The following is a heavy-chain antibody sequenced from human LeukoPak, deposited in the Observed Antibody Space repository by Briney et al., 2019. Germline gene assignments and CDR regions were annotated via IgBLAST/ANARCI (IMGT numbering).Heavy chain of an antibody. J-gene: IGHJ4*02. CDR2: IKQDGSEK. CDR1: GFTFSSYW. CDR3: ARDRQWELLGYFDY. Sequence: GGSLRLSCAASGFTFSSYWMSWVRQAPGKGLEWVANIKQDGSEKYYVDSVKGRFTISRDNAKNSLYLQINSLRAEDTAVYYCARDRQWELLGYFDYWGQGTLVTVSS. V-gene: IGHV3-7*01. D-gene: IGHD1-26*01.